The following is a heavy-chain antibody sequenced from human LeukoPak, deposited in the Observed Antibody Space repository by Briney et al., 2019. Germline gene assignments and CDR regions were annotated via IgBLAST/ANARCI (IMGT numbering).Heavy chain of an antibody. CDR1: GFTFSNYA. J-gene: IGHJ4*02. CDR3: AKGPSSTMIVVVIPIDY. D-gene: IGHD3-22*01. Sequence: PGGSLRLSCAASGFTFSNYAMSWVRQAPGKGLEWVSAISGSGGSTYYADSVKGRFTISRDNSKNTLYLQMNSLRAEDSAVYYFAKGPSSTMIVVVIPIDYWGQGTLVTVSS. V-gene: IGHV3-23*01. CDR2: ISGSGGST.